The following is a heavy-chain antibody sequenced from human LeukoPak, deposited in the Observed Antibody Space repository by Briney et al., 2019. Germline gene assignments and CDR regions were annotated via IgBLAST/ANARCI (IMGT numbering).Heavy chain of an antibody. Sequence: GGSLRLSCAASGFTFSSYGMHWVRQAPGKGLEWVAVISYDGSNKYYADSVKGRFTISRDNSKNTLYLQMNSLRAEDTAVYYCAKADTVTSFDYWGQGTLVTVSS. J-gene: IGHJ4*02. CDR1: GFTFSSYG. CDR2: ISYDGSNK. D-gene: IGHD4-17*01. V-gene: IGHV3-30*18. CDR3: AKADTVTSFDY.